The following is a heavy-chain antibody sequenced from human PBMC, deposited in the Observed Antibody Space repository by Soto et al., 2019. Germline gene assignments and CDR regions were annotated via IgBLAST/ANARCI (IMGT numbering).Heavy chain of an antibody. D-gene: IGHD2-21*01. CDR1: GFTFSSYS. CDR2: ISSSSSYI. V-gene: IGHV3-21*01. J-gene: IGHJ4*02. CDR3: ARYPGRELLLFDY. Sequence: GGSLRLSCAASGFTFSSYSMNWVRQAPGKGLEWVSSISSSSSYIYYADSVKGRFTISRDNAKNSLYLQMNSLRAEDPAVYYCARYPGRELLLFDYWGQGTLVTVSS.